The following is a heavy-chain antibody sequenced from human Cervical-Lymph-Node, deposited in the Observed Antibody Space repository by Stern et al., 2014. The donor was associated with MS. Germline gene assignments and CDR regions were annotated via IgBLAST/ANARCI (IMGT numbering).Heavy chain of an antibody. CDR1: GFTFDDCA. CDR3: AKDISERHYYFDS. D-gene: IGHD3-16*02. V-gene: IGHV3-9*01. CDR2: ISWNSNNI. J-gene: IGHJ4*02. Sequence: VQLVVSGGGSVQPGRSLRLSCAASGFTFDDCAMHWVRQAPGKGLEGVSGISWNSNNIGYADSVRGRFTISRDNAKNSLYLQMNGLRPEDTALYYCAKDISERHYYFDSWGEGTLVTVSS.